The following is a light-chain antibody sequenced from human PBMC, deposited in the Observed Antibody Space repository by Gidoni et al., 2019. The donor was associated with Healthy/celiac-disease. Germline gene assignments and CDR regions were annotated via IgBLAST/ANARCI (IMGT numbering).Light chain of an antibody. V-gene: IGKV3-15*01. CDR2: GAS. Sequence: EIVMTQSPATLSVSPGERATLSCRASQSVSSNLAWYQQKPGQAPRLLIYGASTSATGIPARFSGSGSGTEFTLTISSLQSEDFAVYYCQQYNNWPQPQITFXPXTKVXIK. CDR3: QQYNNWPQPQIT. CDR1: QSVSSN. J-gene: IGKJ3*01.